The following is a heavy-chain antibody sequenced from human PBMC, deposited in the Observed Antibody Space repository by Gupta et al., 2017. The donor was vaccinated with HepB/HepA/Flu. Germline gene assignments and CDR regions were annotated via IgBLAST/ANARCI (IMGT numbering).Heavy chain of an antibody. CDR1: GFPFNTYW. D-gene: IGHD3-16*01. V-gene: IGHV3-7*01. J-gene: IGHJ4*02. Sequence: EVQLVESGGGLVQPGESLRLSCAASGFPFNTYWMTWVRQAPGKGLEWGDNMNPEGSEKNYLDSVKGRFTISRDNSKNLIYLQMDSLRAEDTAVYDGTKGGHVDFWGQGTLVTVSS. CDR3: TKGGHVDF. CDR2: MNPEGSEK.